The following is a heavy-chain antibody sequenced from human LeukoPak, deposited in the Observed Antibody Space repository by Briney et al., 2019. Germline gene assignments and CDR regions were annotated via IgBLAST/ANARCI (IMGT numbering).Heavy chain of an antibody. Sequence: PSETLSLTCAVSGGSISSGGYSWSWIRQPPGKGLEWIGYIYHSGSTYYNPSLKSRVTISVDRSKNQFSLKLSSVTAADTAVYYCARGGKGGYYGDGTDYYGMDVWGQGTTVTVSS. CDR1: GGSISSGGYS. D-gene: IGHD4-17*01. J-gene: IGHJ6*02. V-gene: IGHV4-30-2*01. CDR2: IYHSGST. CDR3: ARGGKGGYYGDGTDYYGMDV.